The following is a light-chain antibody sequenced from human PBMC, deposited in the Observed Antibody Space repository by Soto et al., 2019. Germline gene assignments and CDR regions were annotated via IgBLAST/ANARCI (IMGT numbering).Light chain of an antibody. J-gene: IGKJ2*01. Sequence: EMVMTQSPATLSVSPGERATLSCRASQSVSNNLAWYQHKPGQPPRLLFYGASTRATGIPARFSGSASGTEFTLTTGSLQSDDFAVYYCQQYYNRPPMYTFGQGTKVEIK. CDR2: GAS. CDR1: QSVSNN. V-gene: IGKV3-15*01. CDR3: QQYYNRPPMYT.